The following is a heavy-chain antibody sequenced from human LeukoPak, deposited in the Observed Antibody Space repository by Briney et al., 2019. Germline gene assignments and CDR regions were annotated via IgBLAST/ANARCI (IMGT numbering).Heavy chain of an antibody. V-gene: IGHV3-7*01. J-gene: IGHJ4*02. CDR3: ASMTTVTTSSYYFDY. Sequence: GGSLRLSCAASGFTFSSYWMSWVRQAPGKGLEWVANIKQDGSEKYYVDSVKGRFTISRDNAKNSLYLQMNSLRAEDTAVYYCASMTTVTTSSYYFDYWGQGTLVTVSS. D-gene: IGHD4-11*01. CDR2: IKQDGSEK. CDR1: GFTFSSYW.